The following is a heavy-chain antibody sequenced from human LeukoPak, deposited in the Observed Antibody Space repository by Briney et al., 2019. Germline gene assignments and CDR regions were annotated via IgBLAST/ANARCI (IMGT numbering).Heavy chain of an antibody. J-gene: IGHJ4*02. CDR1: GYTFTSYG. V-gene: IGHV1-18*04. D-gene: IGHD5-18*01. CDR3: ARDRKGYSYGEFDY. Sequence: ASVTVSCKASGYTFTSYGISWVRQAPGQGLEWMGWISAYNGNTNYAQKLQGRVTMTTDTSKSTAYMELGSLRSDDTAVYYCARDRKGYSYGEFDYWGQGTLVTVSS. CDR2: ISAYNGNT.